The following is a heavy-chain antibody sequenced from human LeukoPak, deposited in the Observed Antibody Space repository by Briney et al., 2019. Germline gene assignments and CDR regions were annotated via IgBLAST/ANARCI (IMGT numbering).Heavy chain of an antibody. D-gene: IGHD6-6*01. CDR2: INPSGGST. V-gene: IGHV1-46*01. Sequence: ASVKVSCKASGYTFTSYYMHWVRQAPGQGLEWMGIINPSGGSTSYAQKFQGRVTMTRDMSTSTVYMELSSLRSEDTAVYYCAREGPHPSEYSSSSPLDYWGQGTLVTVSS. CDR1: GYTFTSYY. CDR3: AREGPHPSEYSSSSPLDY. J-gene: IGHJ4*02.